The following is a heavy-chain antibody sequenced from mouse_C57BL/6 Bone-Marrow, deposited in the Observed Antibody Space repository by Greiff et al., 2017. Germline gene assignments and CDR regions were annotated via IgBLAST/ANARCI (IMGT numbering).Heavy chain of an antibody. CDR2: IDPSDSET. Sequence: QVQLQQPGAELVRPGSSVKLSCKASGYTFTSYWMHWVKQRPIQGLEWIGNIDPSDSETHYNQKFKDKATLTVDKASSTAYMQLSSLTSEDSAVYYCARRGFYFLDYWGQGTTLTVSS. V-gene: IGHV1-52*01. CDR1: GYTFTSYW. J-gene: IGHJ2*01. D-gene: IGHD1-1*01. CDR3: ARRGFYFLDY.